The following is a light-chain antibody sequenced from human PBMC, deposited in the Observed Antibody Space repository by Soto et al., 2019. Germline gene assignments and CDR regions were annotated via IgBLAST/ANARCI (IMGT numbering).Light chain of an antibody. CDR1: QGISSY. V-gene: IGKV1-8*01. Sequence: AIRMTQSLSSLSASTGDRVTITCRASQGISSYLAWYQQKPGKAPKLLIYAASTLQSGVPSRFSGSGSGTECTLTISCLQSEDFATYYCQQYYSYPRTFGQGTKVEIK. CDR2: AAS. J-gene: IGKJ1*01. CDR3: QQYYSYPRT.